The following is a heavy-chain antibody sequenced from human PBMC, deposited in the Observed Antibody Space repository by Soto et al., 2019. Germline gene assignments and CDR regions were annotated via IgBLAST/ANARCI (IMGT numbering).Heavy chain of an antibody. CDR3: ARGWLRYYGMDV. V-gene: IGHV3-48*03. CDR1: GFTFISYE. CDR2: ISSSGSTI. J-gene: IGHJ6*02. Sequence: GGSLRLSCAASGFTFISYEMNWVRQAPGKGLEWVSYISSSGSTIYYADSVKGRFTISRDNAKNSLYLQMNSLRAEDTAVYYCARGWLRYYGMDVWGQGTTVTVSS. D-gene: IGHD5-12*01.